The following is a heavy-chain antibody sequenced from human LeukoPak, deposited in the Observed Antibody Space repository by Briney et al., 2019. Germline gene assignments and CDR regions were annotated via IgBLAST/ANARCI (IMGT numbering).Heavy chain of an antibody. CDR3: ARDLHYYDSSGGDY. V-gene: IGHV4-34*01. J-gene: IGHJ4*02. CDR2: INHSGST. D-gene: IGHD3-22*01. CDR1: GGSFSGYY. Sequence: SETLSLTCAVYGGSFSGYYWSWIRQPPGKGLEWIGEINHSGSTNYNPSLKSRVTISVDTSKNQFSLKLSSVTAADTAVYYCARDLHYYDSSGGDYWGQRTLVTVSS.